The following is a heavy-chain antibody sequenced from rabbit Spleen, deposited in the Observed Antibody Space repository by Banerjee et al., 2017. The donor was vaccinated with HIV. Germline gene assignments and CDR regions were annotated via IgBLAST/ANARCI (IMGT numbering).Heavy chain of an antibody. V-gene: IGHV1S40*01. CDR3: ARDSGSSFSSYGMDL. D-gene: IGHD8-1*01. CDR2: IDTGSNGFT. J-gene: IGHJ6*01. Sequence: QSLEESGGDLVKPGASLTLTCTASEVSFSFNSYMCWVRQAPGKGLEWIACIDTGSNGFTYFASWAKGRFTISKTSSTTVTLQMTSLTAADTATYFCARDSGSSFSSYGMDLWGQGTLVTVS. CDR1: EVSFSFNSY.